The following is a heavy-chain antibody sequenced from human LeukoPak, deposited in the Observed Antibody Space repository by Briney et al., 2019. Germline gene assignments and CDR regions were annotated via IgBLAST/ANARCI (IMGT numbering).Heavy chain of an antibody. V-gene: IGHV1-69*05. Sequence: SVKVSSKASGDTFSNYAISWVRQAPGQGLAWMGGIIPIFGTANYAQKLQGRVTITTDESTSTAYMELSSLRSEDTAVYYCARSRKGYYGYYMDVWGKGTTVTVSS. CDR3: ARSRKGYYGYYMDV. J-gene: IGHJ6*03. CDR2: IIPIFGTA. CDR1: GDTFSNYA.